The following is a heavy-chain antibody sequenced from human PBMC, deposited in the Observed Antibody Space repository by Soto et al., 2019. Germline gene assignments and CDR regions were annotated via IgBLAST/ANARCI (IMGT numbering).Heavy chain of an antibody. Sequence: GASVEVSWKASGFGFTSYGRRWVRQAPGQGLEWMGWISAYNGNTNYAQKLQGRVTMTTDTSTSTAYMELRSLRSDDTAVYYCARDLRIVGATPHDYWGQATLVTVSS. J-gene: IGHJ4*02. CDR1: GFGFTSYG. CDR3: ARDLRIVGATPHDY. CDR2: ISAYNGNT. V-gene: IGHV1-18*04. D-gene: IGHD1-26*01.